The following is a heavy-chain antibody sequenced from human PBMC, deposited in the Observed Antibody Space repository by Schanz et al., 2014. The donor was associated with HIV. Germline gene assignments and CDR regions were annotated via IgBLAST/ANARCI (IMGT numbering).Heavy chain of an antibody. Sequence: QVQLQESGPGLVRPSQTLSLSCSVSGVSVSSVGYFWAWIRLHPERGLESLGHIYSNTSTSSNPSLKGRLSISVDTSNNQFSLKMTSVTVADTALYYCSCGSSWSSEFESWGQGTLVTVSS. CDR2: IYSNTST. J-gene: IGHJ4*02. CDR1: GVSVSSVGYF. D-gene: IGHD6-13*01. V-gene: IGHV4-31*02. CDR3: SCGSSWSSEFES.